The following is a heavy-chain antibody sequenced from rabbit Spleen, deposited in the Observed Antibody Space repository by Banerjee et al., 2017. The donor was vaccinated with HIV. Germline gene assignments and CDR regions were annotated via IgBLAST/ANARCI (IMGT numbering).Heavy chain of an antibody. Sequence: QSLEESGGDLVKPGASLTLTCKASGIDFSSYYYMCWVRQAPGKGLEWIGYIDLVFGSTYYASWVNGRFTISSHNAQNTLYLQLNSLTAADTATYFCVRGASSTGYYSLWGQGTLVTVS. CDR2: IDLVFGST. J-gene: IGHJ3*01. CDR1: GIDFSSYYY. V-gene: IGHV1S43*01. D-gene: IGHD1-1*01. CDR3: VRGASSTGYYSL.